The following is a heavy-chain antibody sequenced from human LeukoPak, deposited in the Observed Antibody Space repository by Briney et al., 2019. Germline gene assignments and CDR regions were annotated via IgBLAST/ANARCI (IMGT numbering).Heavy chain of an antibody. D-gene: IGHD5-24*01. Sequence: GESLKISCKGSGYSFTNYWIAWVRQTPGKGLEWMGIIYPGDSDTRYSPSFQGQVTISGDKSISTAYLQWSSLKAPDSAMYYCARRCSTIEVFDIWGQGTMVTVSS. V-gene: IGHV5-51*01. CDR3: ARRCSTIEVFDI. CDR1: GYSFTNYW. CDR2: IYPGDSDT. J-gene: IGHJ3*02.